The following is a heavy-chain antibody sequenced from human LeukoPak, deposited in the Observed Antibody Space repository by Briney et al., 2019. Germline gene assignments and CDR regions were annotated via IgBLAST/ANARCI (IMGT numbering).Heavy chain of an antibody. CDR1: GDSISSNRHYY. V-gene: IGHV4-61*05. D-gene: IGHD6-19*01. CDR2: IYYSGST. Sequence: SETLSLTCAVSGDSISSNRHYYWSWIRQPPGKGLEWIGYIYYSGSTNYNPSLKSRVTISVDTSKNQFSLKLSSVTAADTAVYYCARQWAHSSGWYSEFQHWGQGTLVTVSS. CDR3: ARQWAHSSGWYSEFQH. J-gene: IGHJ1*01.